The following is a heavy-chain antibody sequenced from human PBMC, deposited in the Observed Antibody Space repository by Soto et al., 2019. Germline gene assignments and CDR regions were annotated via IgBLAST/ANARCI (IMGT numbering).Heavy chain of an antibody. V-gene: IGHV4-59*01. CDR3: ARDQGVYYDFWSGYYPGWFDP. D-gene: IGHD3-3*01. Sequence: PSETLSLTCTVSGGSLSSYYWSWIRQPPGKGLEWIGYIYYSGSTNYNPSLKSRVTISVDTSKNQFSLKLSSVTAADTAVYYCARDQGVYYDFWSGYYPGWFDPWGQGTLVTVSS. CDR2: IYYSGST. CDR1: GGSLSSYY. J-gene: IGHJ5*02.